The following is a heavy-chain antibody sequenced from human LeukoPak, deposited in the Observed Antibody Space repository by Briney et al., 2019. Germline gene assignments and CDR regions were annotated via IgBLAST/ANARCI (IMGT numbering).Heavy chain of an antibody. J-gene: IGHJ4*02. CDR1: GYTFTGYY. D-gene: IGHD7-27*01. V-gene: IGHV1-2*02. CDR3: ARGRGDHYFDY. CDR2: INPNSGGT. Sequence: GASVKVSFKASGYTFTGYYMHWVRQAPGQGLEGMGWINPNSGGTNYAQKFQGRVTMTRDTSISTVYMELSRLRSDATAVYYCARGRGDHYFDYWGQGTLVTVSS.